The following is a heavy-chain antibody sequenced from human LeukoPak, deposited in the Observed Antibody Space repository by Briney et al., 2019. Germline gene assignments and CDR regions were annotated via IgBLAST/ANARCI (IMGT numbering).Heavy chain of an antibody. CDR1: GGTFSSYA. D-gene: IGHD2-2*01. CDR2: IIPIFGTA. V-gene: IGHV1-69*05. CDR3: ARGSSGVVVPAAMGY. Sequence: SVKVSCKASGGTFSSYAISWVRQAPGQGLEWMGGIIPIFGTANYAQKFQGRVTITTDESTSTACMELSSLRSEDTAVYYCARGSSGVVVPAAMGYWGQGTLVTVSS. J-gene: IGHJ4*02.